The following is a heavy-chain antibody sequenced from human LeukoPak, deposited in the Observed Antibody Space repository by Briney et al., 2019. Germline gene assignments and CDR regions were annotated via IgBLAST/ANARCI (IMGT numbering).Heavy chain of an antibody. V-gene: IGHV1-69*05. CDR2: IIPIFGTA. CDR1: GGTFISYA. J-gene: IGHJ4*02. Sequence: SSVKVSCKASGGTFISYAISWVRQAPGQGLEWMGGIIPIFGTANYAQKFQGRVTITTDESTSTAYMELSSLRSEDTAVYYCARTGYSGYSPFDYWGQGTLVTVSS. D-gene: IGHD5-12*01. CDR3: ARTGYSGYSPFDY.